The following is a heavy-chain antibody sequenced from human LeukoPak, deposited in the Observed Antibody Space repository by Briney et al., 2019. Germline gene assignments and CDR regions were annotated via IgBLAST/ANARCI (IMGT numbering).Heavy chain of an antibody. D-gene: IGHD4-11*01. Sequence: SLRLSCAASGFTFSHYGMHWVRQTPGAGLEWVAVIWSDGSDKYYAKSVKGRFTISRDNSKNSLFLQMNSLRAEDTAVYYCAKDAQRGFDYSNSLQNWGQGILVTVSS. V-gene: IGHV3-33*06. CDR3: AKDAQRGFDYSNSLQN. CDR1: GFTFSHYG. CDR2: IWSDGSDK. J-gene: IGHJ1*01.